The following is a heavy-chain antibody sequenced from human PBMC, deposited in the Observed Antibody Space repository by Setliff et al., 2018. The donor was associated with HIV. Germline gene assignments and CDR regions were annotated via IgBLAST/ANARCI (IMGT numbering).Heavy chain of an antibody. V-gene: IGHV1-18*01. CDR1: GYTFTSYG. CDR3: ARVPARDYYDSSGYYDY. Sequence: ASVKVSCKASGYTFTSYGIGWVRQAPGQGLEWMGWISAYNGNTNYAQKLQGRVTMTTDTSTSTAYMELRSLRSDDTAVYYCARVPARDYYDSSGYYDYWGQGTLVTVSS. D-gene: IGHD3-22*01. J-gene: IGHJ4*02. CDR2: ISAYNGNT.